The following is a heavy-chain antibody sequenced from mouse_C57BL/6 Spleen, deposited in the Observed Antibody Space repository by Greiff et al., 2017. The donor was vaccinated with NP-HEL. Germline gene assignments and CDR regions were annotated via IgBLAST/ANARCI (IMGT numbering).Heavy chain of an antibody. J-gene: IGHJ4*01. CDR3: AIDSSGYGYAMDY. V-gene: IGHV3-1*01. CDR2: ISYSGST. CDR1: GYSITSGYD. D-gene: IGHD3-2*02. Sequence: EVKVVESGPGMVKPSQSLSLTCTVTGYSITSGYDWHWIRHFPGNKLEWMGYISYSGSTNYNPSLKSRISLTHDTSKNHFFLKLNSVTTEDTATYYCAIDSSGYGYAMDYGGQGTSVTVSS.